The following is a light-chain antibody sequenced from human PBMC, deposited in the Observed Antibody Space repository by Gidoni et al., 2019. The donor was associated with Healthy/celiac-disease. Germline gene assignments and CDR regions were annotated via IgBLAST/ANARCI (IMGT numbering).Light chain of an antibody. CDR1: SSDVGGYNY. J-gene: IGLJ2*01. CDR2: EVS. CDR3: SSYTSSSALVV. V-gene: IGLV2-14*01. Sequence: QSAPPQPASQSEYHGQSITISCTGTSSDVGGYNYVSWYQQHPGKAPKLMIYEVSNRPSGVSNRFSGSKSGNTASLTISGLQAEDEADYYCSSYTSSSALVVFGGGTKLTVL.